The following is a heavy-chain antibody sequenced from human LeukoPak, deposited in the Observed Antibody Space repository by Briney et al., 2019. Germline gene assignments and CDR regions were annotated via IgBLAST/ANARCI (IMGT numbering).Heavy chain of an antibody. CDR3: ARGAPNYYYDSSGYYGWAFDI. D-gene: IGHD3-22*01. CDR1: GFTFTVYN. J-gene: IGHJ3*02. CDR2: INPSGGST. Sequence: ASVKVSCKASGFTFTVYNIHWVRQAPGQGLEWMGIINPSGGSTSYAQKFQGRVTMTRDMSTSTVYMELSSLRSEDTAVYYCARGAPNYYYDSSGYYGWAFDIWGQGTMVTVSS. V-gene: IGHV1-46*01.